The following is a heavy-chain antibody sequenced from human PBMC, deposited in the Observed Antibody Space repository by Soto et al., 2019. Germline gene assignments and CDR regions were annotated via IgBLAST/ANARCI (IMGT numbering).Heavy chain of an antibody. D-gene: IGHD3-16*01. Sequence: QVQLVESGGGVVQPGTSMRLSCVGSGFTFRSFVIHWVRQAPGKGLEWVALTSYDGSNTYYGDSVKGRFTISRDKSKNTVDLQMDSLRVEDTALYYCARWGTTGGLDFWGQGTLVSVSS. CDR1: GFTFRSFV. CDR2: TSYDGSNT. V-gene: IGHV3-30*03. CDR3: ARWGTTGGLDF. J-gene: IGHJ4*02.